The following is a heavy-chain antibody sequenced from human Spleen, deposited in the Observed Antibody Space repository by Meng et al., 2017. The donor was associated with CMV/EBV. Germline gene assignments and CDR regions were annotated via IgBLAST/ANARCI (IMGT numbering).Heavy chain of an antibody. D-gene: IGHD3/OR15-3a*01. CDR3: AAVGTSKGLKSFFDS. CDR1: GGPFTSYT. Sequence: SGGPFTSYTIGWVRQAPGQGLEWMGRIIVILGIPNNAEKFQDRVTITADKATNTAYMELSSLRSEDTAVYYCAAVGTSKGLKSFFDSWGQGTLVTVSS. CDR2: IIVILGIP. J-gene: IGHJ4*02. V-gene: IGHV1-69*02.